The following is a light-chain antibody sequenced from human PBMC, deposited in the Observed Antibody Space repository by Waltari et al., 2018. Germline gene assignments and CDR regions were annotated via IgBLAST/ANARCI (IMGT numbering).Light chain of an antibody. CDR2: GAS. J-gene: IGKJ1*01. Sequence: EIVLTQSPGTLSLSPGERATLSCRASQTIARSSLAWFHHRPGQAPRLLIFGASTRATGIPDRLSGSGSGTDFTLIISRLEPEDSAVYYCQHYGSSAWTFGQGTKVEI. V-gene: IGKV3-20*01. CDR1: QTIARSS. CDR3: QHYGSSAWT.